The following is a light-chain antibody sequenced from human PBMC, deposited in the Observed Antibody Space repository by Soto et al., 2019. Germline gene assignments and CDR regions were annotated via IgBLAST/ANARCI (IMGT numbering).Light chain of an antibody. CDR1: SDDIGTYEY. J-gene: IGLJ1*01. CDR3: SSYTSGSTLPCV. Sequence: QSGLTQPASVSGSPGQSITISCTGSSDDIGTYEYISWHQHHPGKAPKLIIFGVYDRPSGVSDRFSGSKSGNTASLTIFGLHLADEAVYYCSSYTSGSTLPCVFVTGTKVIVL. V-gene: IGLV2-14*01. CDR2: GVY.